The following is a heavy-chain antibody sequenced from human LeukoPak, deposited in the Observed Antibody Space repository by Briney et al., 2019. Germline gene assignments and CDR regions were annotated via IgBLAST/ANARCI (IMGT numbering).Heavy chain of an antibody. CDR1: GLTFRTTW. V-gene: IGHV3-74*01. CDR3: ATARNFRFEY. CDR2: MNGEGTTI. Sequence: PGGSLRLSCATSGLTFRTTWMHWVRQAPGKGLMWASRMNGEGTTIDYADSVKGRFTVSRDYAKNTLFLQMNNLRTEDTALYFCATARNFRFEYWGQGSLVIVS. D-gene: IGHD1-7*01. J-gene: IGHJ4*02.